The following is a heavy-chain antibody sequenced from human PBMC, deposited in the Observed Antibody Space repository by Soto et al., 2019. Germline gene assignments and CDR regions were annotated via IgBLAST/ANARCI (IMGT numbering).Heavy chain of an antibody. CDR3: ARVVGSSCYQVGRDRWFDP. D-gene: IGHD6-13*01. CDR2: IIPIFGTA. J-gene: IGHJ5*02. Sequence: ALKGACKASGGTFSTYAIGWVRQDTGQGPEWMGGIIPIFGTANYAQKFQGKVTITADESTSTAYMELSSLRSEDTGVYYCARVVGSSCYQVGRDRWFDPWGQGTLVTVSS. V-gene: IGHV1-69*01. CDR1: GGTFSTYA.